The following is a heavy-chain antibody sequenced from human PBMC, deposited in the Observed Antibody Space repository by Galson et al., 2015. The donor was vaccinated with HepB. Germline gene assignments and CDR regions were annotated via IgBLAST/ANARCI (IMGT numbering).Heavy chain of an antibody. J-gene: IGHJ4*02. CDR2: MYSDGAT. CDR1: GFTFSSYW. CDR3: VRGNSGYGNFDY. Sequence: SLRLSCAASGFTFSSYWMHWVRQAPGKGLAWVSRMYSDGATTSADSVKGRFTISRDDAKNTLYLQMNSLRAEDTGVYYCVRGNSGYGNFDYWGKGTLVTVSS. V-gene: IGHV3-74*01. D-gene: IGHD4-23*01.